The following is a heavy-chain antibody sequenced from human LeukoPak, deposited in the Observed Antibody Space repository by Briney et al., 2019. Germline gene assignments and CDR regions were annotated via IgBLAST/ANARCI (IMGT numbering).Heavy chain of an antibody. J-gene: IGHJ6*03. CDR1: GGSISSSSYY. Sequence: SETLSLTCTVSGGSISSSSYYWDWIRKPPGKGLEWIGSIHYSGSTYYNPSLQSRVTISIDTSKNQFSLKLRFVTAADTAVYYCARVRCSGGSCPYYYYYYYMDVWGKGTTVTVSS. D-gene: IGHD2-15*01. CDR3: ARVRCSGGSCPYYYYYYYMDV. V-gene: IGHV4-39*07. CDR2: IHYSGST.